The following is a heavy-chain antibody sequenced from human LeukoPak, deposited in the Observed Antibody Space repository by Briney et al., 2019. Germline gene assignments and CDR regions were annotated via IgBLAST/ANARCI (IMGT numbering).Heavy chain of an antibody. D-gene: IGHD3-22*01. J-gene: IGHJ4*02. CDR1: GYSFTSYW. CDR3: ARGGRGTYYYDSSGYLGFDY. Sequence: GESLKISCKGSGYSFTSYWIGWVRQMPGKGLEWMGIIYPGDSDTRYSPSFQGQVTISADKSISTAYLQWSSLKASDTAMYYCARGGRGTYYYDSSGYLGFDYWGQGTLVTVSS. V-gene: IGHV5-51*01. CDR2: IYPGDSDT.